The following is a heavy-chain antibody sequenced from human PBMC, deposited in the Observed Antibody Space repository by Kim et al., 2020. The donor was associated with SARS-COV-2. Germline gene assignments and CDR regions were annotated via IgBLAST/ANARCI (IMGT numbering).Heavy chain of an antibody. CDR2: IYYSGST. CDR3: ARRYCSGGSCYYSAFDY. V-gene: IGHV4-39*01. J-gene: IGHJ4*02. Sequence: SETLSLTCTVSGGSISSSSYYWGWIRQPPGKGLEWIGSIYYSGSTYYNPSLKSRVTISVDTSKNQFSLKLSSVTAADTAVYYCARRYCSGGSCYYSAFDYWGQGTLVTVSS. D-gene: IGHD2-15*01. CDR1: GGSISSSSYY.